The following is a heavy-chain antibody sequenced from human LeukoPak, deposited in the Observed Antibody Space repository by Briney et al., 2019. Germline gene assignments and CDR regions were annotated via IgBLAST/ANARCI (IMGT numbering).Heavy chain of an antibody. CDR1: GGSFSGYY. Sequence: SETLSLTCAVYGGSFSGYYWSWIRQPPGKGLEWIGEINHSGSTNYNPSLKSRVTISVDTSKNQFSLKLSSVTAADTAVYYCARGGRGSYHRFDYWGQGTLVTVSS. CDR2: INHSGST. J-gene: IGHJ4*02. CDR3: ARGGRGSYHRFDY. V-gene: IGHV4-34*01. D-gene: IGHD1-26*01.